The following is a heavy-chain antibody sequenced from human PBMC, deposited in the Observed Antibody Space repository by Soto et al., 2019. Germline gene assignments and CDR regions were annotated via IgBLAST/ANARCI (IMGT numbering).Heavy chain of an antibody. CDR2: INAGNGNT. Sequence: GASVKVACKASGYTFTNYAMHWVRQAPGQRLEWMGWINAGNGNTKYSQKFQGRVTITSDTSASTAYMELSSLRSEDTAVYYCARVSGYYFLDYWGQGTLVTVS. CDR3: ARVSGYYFLDY. CDR1: GYTFTNYA. D-gene: IGHD5-12*01. J-gene: IGHJ4*02. V-gene: IGHV1-3*01.